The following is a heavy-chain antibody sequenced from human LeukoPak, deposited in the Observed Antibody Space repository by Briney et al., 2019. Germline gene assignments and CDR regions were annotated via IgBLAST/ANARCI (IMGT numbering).Heavy chain of an antibody. D-gene: IGHD3-10*01. CDR2: MNPNSGNT. CDR3: ARGPVVRGVMEYCYYYMDV. Sequence: ASVKLSCKASGYTFTSYDINWARQATGQALEWMGWMNPNSGNTGYAQKYQCRVTITRNVYISTAYVELSSLRSEDTAVYYCARGPVVRGVMEYCYYYMDVWGKGTTVTVSS. V-gene: IGHV1-8*03. CDR1: GYTFTSYD. J-gene: IGHJ6*03.